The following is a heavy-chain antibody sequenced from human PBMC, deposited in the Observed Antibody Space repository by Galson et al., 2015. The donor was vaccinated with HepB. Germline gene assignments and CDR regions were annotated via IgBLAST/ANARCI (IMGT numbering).Heavy chain of an antibody. CDR3: ARSTNDYVWGSYLHYYYYGMDV. V-gene: IGHV3-21*01. D-gene: IGHD3-16*02. J-gene: IGHJ6*02. CDR2: ISSSSSYI. Sequence: SLRLSCAASGFTFSSYSMNWVRQAPGKGLEWVSSISSSSSYIYYADSVKGRFTISRDNAKNSLYLQMNSLRAEDTAVYYCARSTNDYVWGSYLHYYYYGMDVWGQGTTVTVSS. CDR1: GFTFSSYS.